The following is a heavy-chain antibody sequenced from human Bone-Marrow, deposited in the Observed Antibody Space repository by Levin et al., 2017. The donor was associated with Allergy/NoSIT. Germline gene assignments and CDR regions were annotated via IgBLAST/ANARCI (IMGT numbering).Heavy chain of an antibody. D-gene: IGHD3-10*01. J-gene: IGHJ4*02. CDR2: IYPGDFES. V-gene: IGHV5-51*01. CDR1: GYSFTSNW. CDR3: ARSYYYGSGYYYFDY. Sequence: GESLKISCKTSGYSFTSNWIGWVRQMPGKGLEWMAIIYPGDFESRYSPSFQGQVTISADKSINTVYLQWSDLKASATAMYYCARSYYYGSGYYYFDYWGQGSLVTVSS.